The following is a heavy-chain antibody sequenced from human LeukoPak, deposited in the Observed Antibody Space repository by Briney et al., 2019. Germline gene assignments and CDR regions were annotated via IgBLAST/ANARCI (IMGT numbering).Heavy chain of an antibody. Sequence: GGSLRLSCAASGFTFSDYYMSWIRQAPGKGLEGVSYISSSGSTIYYADSVKGRFTISRDNAKKSLYLQMNSLRAEDTAVYYCARVSGYYYDSSGYADGYNWFDPWGQGTLVTVSS. J-gene: IGHJ5*02. CDR3: ARVSGYYYDSSGYADGYNWFDP. V-gene: IGHV3-11*01. CDR1: GFTFSDYY. CDR2: ISSSGSTI. D-gene: IGHD3-22*01.